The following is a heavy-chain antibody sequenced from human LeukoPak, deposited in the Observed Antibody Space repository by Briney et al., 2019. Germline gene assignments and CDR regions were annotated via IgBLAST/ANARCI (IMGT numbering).Heavy chain of an antibody. CDR2: ISDSGVTT. Sequence: PGGSLRLSCAASGFIFRNFGMTWVRQVPGKGLEWVSTISDSGVTTHYADSVKGRFTISRDNSKSTLYLQMSSLRAVDTAIYYCAKDSYDYVWGTENYFDYWGQGTLVTVSS. J-gene: IGHJ4*02. CDR3: AKDSYDYVWGTENYFDY. D-gene: IGHD3-16*01. CDR1: GFIFRNFG. V-gene: IGHV3-23*01.